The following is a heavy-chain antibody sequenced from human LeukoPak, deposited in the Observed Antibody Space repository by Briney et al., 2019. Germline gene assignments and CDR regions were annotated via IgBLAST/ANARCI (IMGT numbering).Heavy chain of an antibody. CDR3: ARGAAAGPSDFDY. CDR1: GYTFTSYD. D-gene: IGHD6-13*01. Sequence: GASVKVSCKASGYTFTSYDINWVRQATGQGLEWMGWMNPNSGNTGYAQKFQGRVTMTTDTSTSTAYMELRSLRSDDTAVYYCARGAAAGPSDFDYWGQGTLVTVSS. V-gene: IGHV1-8*01. J-gene: IGHJ4*02. CDR2: MNPNSGNT.